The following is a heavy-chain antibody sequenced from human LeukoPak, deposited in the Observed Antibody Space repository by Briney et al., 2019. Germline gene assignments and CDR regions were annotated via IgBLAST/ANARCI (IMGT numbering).Heavy chain of an antibody. CDR1: GFTFSSYS. V-gene: IGHV3-21*01. CDR3: ARDSDRYYYDSSGYYDY. D-gene: IGHD3-22*01. CDR2: ISSSSSYI. Sequence: GGSLRLSCAASGFTFSSYSMNWVRQAPGKGLEWVSSISSSSSYIYYADSVKGRFTISRDNAKNSLYLQMNSLRAEDTAVYYRARDSDRYYYDSSGYYDYWGQGTLVTVSS. J-gene: IGHJ4*02.